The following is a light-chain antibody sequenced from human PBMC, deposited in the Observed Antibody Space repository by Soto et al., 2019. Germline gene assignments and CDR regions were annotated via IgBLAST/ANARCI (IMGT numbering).Light chain of an antibody. V-gene: IGKV3-15*01. CDR2: GAS. Sequence: EIVMTQSPATLSVSPGGRATLSCRASQSISDTLAWYQQKPGQTPRLLIYGASTRATGVPARFSGSGSGTEFTLTINSLQSEDFAVYYCQQYGSSPLTFGGGTKVDIK. CDR1: QSISDT. J-gene: IGKJ4*01. CDR3: QQYGSSPLT.